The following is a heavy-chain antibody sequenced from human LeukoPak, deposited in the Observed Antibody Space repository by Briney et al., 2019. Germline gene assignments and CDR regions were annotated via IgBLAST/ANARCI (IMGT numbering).Heavy chain of an antibody. Sequence: PSETLSLTCTVSGGSISTSSYYWGWVRQAPGKGLEWVSAISGSGGSTYYADSVKGRFTISRDNSKNTLYLQMNSLRAEDTAVYYCAKWRRDWGQGTLVTVSS. CDR1: GGSISTSSYY. V-gene: IGHV3-23*01. J-gene: IGHJ4*02. CDR3: AKWRRD. CDR2: ISGSGGST. D-gene: IGHD5-12*01.